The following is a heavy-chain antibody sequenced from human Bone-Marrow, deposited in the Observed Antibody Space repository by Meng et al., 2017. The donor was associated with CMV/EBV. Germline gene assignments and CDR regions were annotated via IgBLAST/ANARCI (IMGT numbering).Heavy chain of an antibody. J-gene: IGHJ6*02. Sequence: SETLSLTCTVSGGSISTNSYYWGWIRQPPGKGLEWIGSIYYSGGTYYNPSLKSRVTISVDTSKKHFSLKLSSVTAADTAVYFCARIQRPGAPLDYDYTMDVWGQGTTVTVSS. V-gene: IGHV4-39*07. D-gene: IGHD5-18*01. CDR1: GGSISTNSYY. CDR2: IYYSGGT. CDR3: ARIQRPGAPLDYDYTMDV.